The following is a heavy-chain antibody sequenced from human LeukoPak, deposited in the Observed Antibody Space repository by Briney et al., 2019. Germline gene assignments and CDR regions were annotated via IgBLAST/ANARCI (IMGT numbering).Heavy chain of an antibody. CDR1: GLTFYTYA. D-gene: IGHD4-11*01. V-gene: IGHV3-23*01. CDR3: ARDGGHPLTSYYRAY. Sequence: GGSLRLSCAASGLTFYTYAMTWVRQAPGKGLEWVSTIIGSGGNTFYPDSVKGRFTISRDNSKNTLSLQLTSLRAEDTGIYFCARDGGHPLTSYYRAYWGQGTLVTVSS. CDR2: IIGSGGNT. J-gene: IGHJ4*02.